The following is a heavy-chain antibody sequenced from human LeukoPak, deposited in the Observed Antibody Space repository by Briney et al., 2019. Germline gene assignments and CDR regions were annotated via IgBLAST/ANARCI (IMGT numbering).Heavy chain of an antibody. J-gene: IGHJ4*02. CDR3: SRQLEE. Sequence: PGGSLRLSCAASGFIFNNYWMDWVRQTPGKGLEWVANIKYDGTTKYCVDSVKGRFTISRDSDKKLLYLQMNNLRAEDTAVYFCSRQLEEWGQGTLVTVSS. CDR1: GFIFNNYW. D-gene: IGHD1-1*01. CDR2: IKYDGTTK. V-gene: IGHV3-7*03.